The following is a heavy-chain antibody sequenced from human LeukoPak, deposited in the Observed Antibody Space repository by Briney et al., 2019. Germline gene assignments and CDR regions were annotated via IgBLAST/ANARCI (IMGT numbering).Heavy chain of an antibody. Sequence: PSETLSLTCAVHGGSFSGYFWNWIRQPPGKGLEWIGDSNHSGTSNFNSSSKSRVTISVDTSKNQFSLKLNSVTAADTAVYYCARAGYCSGGSCYSDVFDMWGQGTMVTVSS. CDR2: SNHSGTS. V-gene: IGHV4-34*01. CDR3: ARAGYCSGGSCYSDVFDM. D-gene: IGHD2-15*01. CDR1: GGSFSGYF. J-gene: IGHJ3*02.